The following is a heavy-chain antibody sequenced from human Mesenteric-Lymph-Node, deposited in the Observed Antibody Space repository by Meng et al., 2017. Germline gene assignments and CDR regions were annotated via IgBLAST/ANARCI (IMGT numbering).Heavy chain of an antibody. V-gene: IGHV3-7*03. CDR3: ARRLQNSRDGYYFDY. CDR2: IKQDGSEK. CDR1: GFTFSGSG. J-gene: IGHJ4*02. Sequence: GGSLRLSCAASGFTFSGSGMNWVRQPPGKGLEWVANIKQDGSEKYYVDSVKGRFTISRDNSKNTLYLQMNSLRSEDTAVYYCARRLQNSRDGYYFDYWGQGTLVTVSS. D-gene: IGHD5-24*01.